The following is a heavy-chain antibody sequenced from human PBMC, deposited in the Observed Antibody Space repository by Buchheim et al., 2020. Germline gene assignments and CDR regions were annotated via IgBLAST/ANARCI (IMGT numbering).Heavy chain of an antibody. Sequence: EVQLVESGGGLVQPGGSLRLSCAASGFTVSSNYMSWVRQAPGKGLEWVSVIYSGGSTYYDDSVKGRLTISRDNSKNTLYLQMNSLRAEDTAVYYCARDWATVVTALAPGYYYGMDVWGQGTT. CDR3: ARDWATVVTALAPGYYYGMDV. V-gene: IGHV3-66*01. D-gene: IGHD4-23*01. J-gene: IGHJ6*02. CDR1: GFTVSSNY. CDR2: IYSGGST.